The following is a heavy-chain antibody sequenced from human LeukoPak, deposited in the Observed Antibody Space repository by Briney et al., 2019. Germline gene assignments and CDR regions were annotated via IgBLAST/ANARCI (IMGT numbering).Heavy chain of an antibody. Sequence: SETLSLTCTVSGGSISSSSYYWGWIRQPPGKGLEWIGSIYYSGSTYYNPSLKSRVTISVDTSKNQFSLKLSSVTAADTAVYYCARGRIAAERGGYFDYWGQGTLVTVSS. D-gene: IGHD6-13*01. V-gene: IGHV4-39*07. CDR2: IYYSGST. CDR1: GGSISSSSYY. CDR3: ARGRIAAERGGYFDY. J-gene: IGHJ4*02.